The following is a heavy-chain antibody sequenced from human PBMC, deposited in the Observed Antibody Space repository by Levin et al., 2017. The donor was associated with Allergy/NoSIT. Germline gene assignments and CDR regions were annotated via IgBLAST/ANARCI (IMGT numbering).Heavy chain of an antibody. CDR3: AREGGWYPYCGGDCSDHDAFDI. J-gene: IGHJ3*02. CDR2: ISYDGSNK. D-gene: IGHD2-21*02. CDR1: GFTFSSYA. Sequence: GGSLRLSCAASGFTFSSYAMHWVRQAPGKGLEWVAVISYDGSNKYYADSVKGRFTISRDNSKNTLYLQMNSLRAEDTAVYYCAREGGWYPYCGGDCSDHDAFDIWGQGTMVTVSS. V-gene: IGHV3-30-3*01.